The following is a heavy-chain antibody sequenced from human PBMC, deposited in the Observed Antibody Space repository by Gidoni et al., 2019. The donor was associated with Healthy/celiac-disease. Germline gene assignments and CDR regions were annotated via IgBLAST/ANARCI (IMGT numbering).Heavy chain of an antibody. CDR3: AKGTLEWSSKGIYYYYGMDV. Sequence: EVQLLESGGGLVQPGGSLRLSCAASGFTFSSYAMSWVRQDPGKGLEWVSAISGSGGSTYYADSVKGRFTISRDNSKNTLYLQMNSLRAEDTAVYYCAKGTLEWSSKGIYYYYGMDVWGQGTTVTVSS. CDR2: ISGSGGST. CDR1: GFTFSSYA. J-gene: IGHJ6*02. D-gene: IGHD3-3*01. V-gene: IGHV3-23*01.